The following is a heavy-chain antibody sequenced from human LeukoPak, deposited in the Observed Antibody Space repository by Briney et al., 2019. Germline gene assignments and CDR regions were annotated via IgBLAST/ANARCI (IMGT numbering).Heavy chain of an antibody. Sequence: GGSLRLSCAASGFTFSSYAMSWVRQAPGKGLEWVSTITNLAYATYYADSVKGRFALSRDNSRSTLYLQMNSLRAEDTAVYYCARTVKSGSYSFDFRGQGTLLTVAS. J-gene: IGHJ4*02. CDR3: ARTVKSGSYSFDF. CDR1: GFTFSSYA. D-gene: IGHD1-26*01. V-gene: IGHV3-23*01. CDR2: ITNLAYAT.